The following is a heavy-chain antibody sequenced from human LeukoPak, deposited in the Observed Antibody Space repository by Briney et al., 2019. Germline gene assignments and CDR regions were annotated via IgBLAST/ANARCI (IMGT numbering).Heavy chain of an antibody. J-gene: IGHJ4*02. CDR2: ISYDGSNK. CDR3: AKDRWVTMVRGVSPFDY. CDR1: GFTFSSYG. Sequence: GGSLRLSCAASGFTFSSYGMHWVRQAPGKGLEWVAVISYDGSNKYYADSVKGRFTISRDNSKNTLYLQMNSLRAEDTAVYYCAKDRWVTMVRGVSPFDYWGQGTLVTVSS. D-gene: IGHD3-10*01. V-gene: IGHV3-30*18.